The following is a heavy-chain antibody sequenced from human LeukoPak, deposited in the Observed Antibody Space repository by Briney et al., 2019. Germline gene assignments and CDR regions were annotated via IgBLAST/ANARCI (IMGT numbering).Heavy chain of an antibody. V-gene: IGHV4-39*01. CDR3: VRRSDCSTTSCYFYHGIDV. D-gene: IGHD2-2*01. Sequence: SETLSLTCTVSGGSISSRSHYWVWMRQPTGKGLEWIGSIYSSGGTYYRPSLESRVTVAVDTSKNQFSLTLTSVTAADTAVYYCVRRSDCSTTSCYFYHGIDVWGQGTTVTVSS. J-gene: IGHJ6*02. CDR1: GGSISSRSHY. CDR2: IYSSGGT.